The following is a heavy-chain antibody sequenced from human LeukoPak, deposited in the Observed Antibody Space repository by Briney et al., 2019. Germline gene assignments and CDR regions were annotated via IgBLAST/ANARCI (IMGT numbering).Heavy chain of an antibody. J-gene: IGHJ4*02. V-gene: IGHV1-24*01. CDR3: ASGFAYQYFDS. CDR1: GYTLIALS. D-gene: IGHD2-2*01. CDR2: FDPGDGEK. Sequence: ASVKVSCKVSGYTLIALSIHWVRQAPGRGLEWMGGFDPGDGEKIYAQKFQGRFTMTEDTSTDTAYMELSSLRSDDTAVYYCASGFAYQYFDSWGQGTLVTVSS.